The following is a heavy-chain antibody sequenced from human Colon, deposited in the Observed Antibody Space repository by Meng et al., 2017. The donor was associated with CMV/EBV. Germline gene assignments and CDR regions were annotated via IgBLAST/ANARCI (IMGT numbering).Heavy chain of an antibody. J-gene: IGHJ6*02. V-gene: IGHV3-15*01. CDR3: TTDGGSTRNFYGLDV. CDR1: GYSISSGYY. Sequence: ETLSLTCTVSGYSISSGYYWGWIRQPPGKGLEWVGRLKSNNDGGTTYYAAPVKGRFTISRDDSKDTVFLQMNSLKTEDAAVYYCTTDGGSTRNFYGLDVWGQGTTVTVSS. D-gene: IGHD3-16*01. CDR2: LKSNNDGGTT.